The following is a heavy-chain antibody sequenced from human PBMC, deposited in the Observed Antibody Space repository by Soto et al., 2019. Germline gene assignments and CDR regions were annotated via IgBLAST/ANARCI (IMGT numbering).Heavy chain of an antibody. V-gene: IGHV1-2*04. J-gene: IGHJ5*02. D-gene: IGHD3-22*01. CDR2: INPNSGGT. CDR1: GYTFTGYY. Sequence: GASVKVSCKASGYTFTGYYMHWVRQAPGQGLEWMGWINPNSGGTNYAQKFQGWVTMTRDTSISTAYMELSSLRSDDTAVYYCARAMIVVDPNWFDPWGQGTLVTVSS. CDR3: ARAMIVVDPNWFDP.